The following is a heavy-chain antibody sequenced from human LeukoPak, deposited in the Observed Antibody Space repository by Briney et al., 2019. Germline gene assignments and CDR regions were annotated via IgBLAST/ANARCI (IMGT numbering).Heavy chain of an antibody. CDR1: GYTLTELS. Sequence: ASVKVSCKVSGYTLTELSMHWVRQAPGKGLEWMGGFDPEDGETIYAQKFQGRVTMTEDTSTDTTYMELSSLRSEDTAVYYCATGTYYYGSARFDPWGQGTLVTVSS. CDR2: FDPEDGET. J-gene: IGHJ5*02. CDR3: ATGTYYYGSARFDP. V-gene: IGHV1-24*01. D-gene: IGHD3-10*01.